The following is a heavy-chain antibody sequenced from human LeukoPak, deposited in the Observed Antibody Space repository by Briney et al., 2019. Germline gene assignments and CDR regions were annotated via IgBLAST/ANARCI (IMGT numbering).Heavy chain of an antibody. Sequence: KPSETLSLTCTVSGGSISSSSYYWDWIRQPPGKGLEWIGTIYYSGTTYYNPSLKRRVTISVDTSRNQFSLKLSSVTATDTAVYYCARMIGDDAFDIWGQGTMVTVSS. CDR2: IYYSGTT. J-gene: IGHJ3*02. CDR1: GGSISSSSYY. D-gene: IGHD3-22*01. V-gene: IGHV4-39*01. CDR3: ARMIGDDAFDI.